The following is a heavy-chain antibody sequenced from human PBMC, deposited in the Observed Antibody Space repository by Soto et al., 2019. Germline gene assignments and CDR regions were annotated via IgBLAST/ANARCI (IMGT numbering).Heavy chain of an antibody. D-gene: IGHD6-6*01. V-gene: IGHV3-21*01. CDR3: ASGIAARRVDV. CDR2: ISSSSSYI. J-gene: IGHJ6*02. CDR1: GFTFSSYS. Sequence: RLSCAASGFTFSSYSMNWVRQAPGKGLEWVSSISSSSSYIYYADSVKGRFTISRDNAKNSLYLQMNSLRAEDTAVYYCASGIAARRVDVWGQGTTVTVSS.